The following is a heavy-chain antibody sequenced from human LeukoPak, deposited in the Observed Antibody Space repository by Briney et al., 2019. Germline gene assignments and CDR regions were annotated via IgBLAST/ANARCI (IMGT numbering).Heavy chain of an antibody. J-gene: IGHJ4*02. CDR2: ISSSSSII. V-gene: IGHV3-48*04. CDR1: GFSFSSYS. CDR3: ARDLRDYDYVWGSYRPFDY. D-gene: IGHD3-16*02. Sequence: GGSLRLSCAASGFSFSSYSMNWVRQAQGKGLEWVSYISSSSSIIYYADSVKGRFTISRDNAKNSLYLQMNSLRAEDTAVYYCARDLRDYDYVWGSYRPFDYWGQGTLVTVSS.